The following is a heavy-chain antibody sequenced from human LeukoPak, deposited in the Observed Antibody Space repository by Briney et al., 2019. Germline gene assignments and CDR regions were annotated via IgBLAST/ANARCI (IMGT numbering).Heavy chain of an antibody. V-gene: IGHV4-31*03. CDR3: ASTPDYGDYVLGY. CDR2: IYYSGST. Sequence: SQTLSLTCTVSGGSISSGGYYWSWIRQRPGKGLEWIGYIYYSGSTYYNPSLKSRVTISVDTSKNQFSLKLSSVTAADTAVYYCASTPDYGDYVLGYWGQGTLVTVSS. J-gene: IGHJ4*02. CDR1: GGSISSGGYY. D-gene: IGHD4-17*01.